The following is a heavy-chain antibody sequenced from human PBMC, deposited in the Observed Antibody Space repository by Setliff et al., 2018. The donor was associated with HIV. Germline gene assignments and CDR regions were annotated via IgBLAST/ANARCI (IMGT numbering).Heavy chain of an antibody. Sequence: SETLSLTCTVSGGSISSRDYYWGWIRQPPGKGLEWIGSINHNGNTYYSPSLKTRVTISVDTSKKQFSLKLNSVTASDTATYYCARLFQWMSYSFEIWGQGKMVTVSS. V-gene: IGHV4-39*01. J-gene: IGHJ3*02. CDR1: GGSISSRDYY. D-gene: IGHD1-26*01. CDR3: ARLFQWMSYSFEI. CDR2: INHNGNT.